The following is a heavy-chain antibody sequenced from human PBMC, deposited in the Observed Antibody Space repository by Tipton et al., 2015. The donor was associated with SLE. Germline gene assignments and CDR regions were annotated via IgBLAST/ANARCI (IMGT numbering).Heavy chain of an antibody. CDR1: GFSFSTYA. J-gene: IGHJ3*02. CDR2: ISYDGSNK. Sequence: SLRLSCAASGFSFSTYAMYWVRQAPGKGLEWVAVISYDGSNKYYADSVKGRFTISRDNSKNTLFLQMNSLRAEDTAVYYCARALVGVNGAFDIWGQGTMVTVSS. CDR3: ARALVGVNGAFDI. D-gene: IGHD1-26*01. V-gene: IGHV3-30-3*01.